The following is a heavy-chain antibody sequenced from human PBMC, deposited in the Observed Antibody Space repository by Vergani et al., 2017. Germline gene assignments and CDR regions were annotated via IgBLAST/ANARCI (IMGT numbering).Heavy chain of an antibody. CDR1: GFIFSDYY. CDR2: ISDGGETK. CDR3: GRKQSPASLMDKPIDI. V-gene: IGHV3-11*01. Sequence: QVQLVASGGGLVRPGGSLRLSCAASGFIFSDYYMTWIRQTPEKGLEWLAHISDGGETKMYAESLKGRFTVSRDNTKNLLILQMKTLKVDDTATYYCGRKQSPASLMDKPIDIWGQGTLVIVSS. J-gene: IGHJ5*02. D-gene: IGHD1/OR15-1a*01.